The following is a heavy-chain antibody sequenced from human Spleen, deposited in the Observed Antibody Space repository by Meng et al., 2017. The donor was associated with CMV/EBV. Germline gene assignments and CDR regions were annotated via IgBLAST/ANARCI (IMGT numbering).Heavy chain of an antibody. Sequence: KVSRKASGYTFTSYDINGVRQATGQGLEWMGWMSPNSGNTGFAQKFQGRVTMTTNTSISTAYMELSSLRSEDTAVYYCARGPVDFDYWGQGTLVTVSS. CDR3: ARGPVDFDY. J-gene: IGHJ4*02. CDR1: GYTFTSYD. V-gene: IGHV1-8*01. CDR2: MSPNSGNT.